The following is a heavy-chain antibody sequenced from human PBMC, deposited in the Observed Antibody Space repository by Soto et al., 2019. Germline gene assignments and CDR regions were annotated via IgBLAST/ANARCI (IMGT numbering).Heavy chain of an antibody. CDR2: FDPEDGET. CDR3: ATRNGYYDFWSGFYGMDV. D-gene: IGHD3-3*01. V-gene: IGHV1-24*01. CDR1: GYTLTELS. Sequence: ASVKVSCKVSGYTLTELSMHWVRQAPGKGLERMGGFDPEDGETIYAQKFQGRVTMTEDTSTDTAYMELSSLRSEDTAVYYFATRNGYYDFWSGFYGMDVWGQGTTVTVSS. J-gene: IGHJ6*02.